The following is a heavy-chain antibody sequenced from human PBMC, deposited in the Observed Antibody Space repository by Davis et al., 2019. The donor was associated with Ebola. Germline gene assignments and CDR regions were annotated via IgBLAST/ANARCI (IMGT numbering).Heavy chain of an antibody. Sequence: AASVKVSCKASGGTFSSYAISWARQAPGQGLEWMGGIIPIFGTANYAQKFQGRVTITADKSTSTAYMELSSLRSDDTAVYYCARLGYCSGGSCSYYYYYGMDVWGQGTTVTVSS. CDR2: IIPIFGTA. D-gene: IGHD2-15*01. CDR1: GGTFSSYA. J-gene: IGHJ6*02. V-gene: IGHV1-69*06. CDR3: ARLGYCSGGSCSYYYYYGMDV.